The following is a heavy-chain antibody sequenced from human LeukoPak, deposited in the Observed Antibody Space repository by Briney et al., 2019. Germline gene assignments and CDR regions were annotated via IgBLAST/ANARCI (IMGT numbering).Heavy chain of an antibody. V-gene: IGHV3-74*01. CDR3: SRGYSSSWYNWFDP. CDR2: INNDGSTT. J-gene: IGHJ5*02. D-gene: IGHD6-13*01. CDR1: GFSFSTQR. Sequence: GGSLRLSCAASGFSFSTQRMHWVRQAPGKDLVWVSQINNDGSTTRYADSVKGRFTISRDNAENTLYLQMNSLRAEDAAVYYCSRGYSSSWYNWFDPWGQGTLVTVSS.